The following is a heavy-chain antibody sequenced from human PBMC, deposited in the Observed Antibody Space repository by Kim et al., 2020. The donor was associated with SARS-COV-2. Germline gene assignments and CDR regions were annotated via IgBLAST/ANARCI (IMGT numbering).Heavy chain of an antibody. Sequence: NPSLKSRVTISVDTSKNQFSLKLSSVTAADTAVYYCARLSYYGSGSGFDPWGQGTLVTVSS. D-gene: IGHD3-10*01. CDR3: ARLSYYGSGSGFDP. J-gene: IGHJ5*02. V-gene: IGHV4-39*01.